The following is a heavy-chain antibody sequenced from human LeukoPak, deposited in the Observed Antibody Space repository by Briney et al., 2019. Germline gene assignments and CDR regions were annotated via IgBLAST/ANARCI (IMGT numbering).Heavy chain of an antibody. D-gene: IGHD2-2*01. V-gene: IGHV1-2*02. J-gene: IGHJ4*02. Sequence: GASVKVSCKASGYTFTGYYMHWVRQAPGQGLEWMGWINPNSGGTNYAQKFQGRVTMTGDTSISTAYMELSRLRSDDTAVYYCAKSAGDIVVVPAASPPDYWGQGTLVTVSS. CDR2: INPNSGGT. CDR1: GYTFTGYY. CDR3: AKSAGDIVVVPAASPPDY.